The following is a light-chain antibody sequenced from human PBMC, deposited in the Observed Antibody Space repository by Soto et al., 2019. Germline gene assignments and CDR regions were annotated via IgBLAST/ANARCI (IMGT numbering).Light chain of an antibody. Sequence: CPGSSSNIGAEYDVHWYQQLPGTAPKRLIYGDNNRPSGVPDRFSGSKSGTSASLAITGLQPEDEADYYCQSYDSRLTTFVFGNGTKVTV. CDR2: GDN. V-gene: IGLV1-40*01. CDR1: SSNIGAEYD. J-gene: IGLJ1*01. CDR3: QSYDSRLTTFV.